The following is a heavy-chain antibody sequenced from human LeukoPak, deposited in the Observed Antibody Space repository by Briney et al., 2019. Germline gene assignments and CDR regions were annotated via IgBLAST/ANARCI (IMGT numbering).Heavy chain of an antibody. V-gene: IGHV4-59*01. CDR2: IYYSGIT. J-gene: IGHJ2*01. Sequence: SETLSLTCTVSGGSISSYYWSWLRQPPGKGLEGIGYIYYSGITNYNPSLKSRDTISVDTSKNQFSLKPSSVTAADTAVYYCARGRYGDYVGYFDLWGRGTLVTVSS. CDR3: ARGRYGDYVGYFDL. D-gene: IGHD4-17*01. CDR1: GGSISSYY.